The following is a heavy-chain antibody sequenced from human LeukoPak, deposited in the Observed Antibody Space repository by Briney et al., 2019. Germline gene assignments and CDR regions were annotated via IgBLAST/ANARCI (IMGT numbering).Heavy chain of an antibody. CDR2: IYYSGST. D-gene: IGHD5-18*01. J-gene: IGHJ4*02. V-gene: IGHV4-39*07. Sequence: SETLSLTCTVSGGSISSSSYYWGWIRQPPGKGLEWIGSIYYSGSTYYNPSLKSRVTISVDTSKNQLSLKMRSVTAADTAVYYCARFVDTWFDYWGQGTLVTVSS. CDR3: ARFVDTWFDY. CDR1: GGSISSSSYY.